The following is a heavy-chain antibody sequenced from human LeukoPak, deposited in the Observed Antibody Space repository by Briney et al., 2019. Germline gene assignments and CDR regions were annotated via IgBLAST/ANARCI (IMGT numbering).Heavy chain of an antibody. J-gene: IGHJ4*02. D-gene: IGHD3-3*01. CDR3: ARVPYDFWSGSIDY. CDR2: IYYSGST. CDR1: GGSISSGGYY. V-gene: IGHV4-31*03. Sequence: PSETLSLTCTVSGGSISSGGYYWSWIRQHPGKGLEWIGHIYYSGSTYYNPSLKSRVTISVDTSKNQFSLKLSSVTAADTAVYYCARVPYDFWSGSIDYWGQGTLVTVSS.